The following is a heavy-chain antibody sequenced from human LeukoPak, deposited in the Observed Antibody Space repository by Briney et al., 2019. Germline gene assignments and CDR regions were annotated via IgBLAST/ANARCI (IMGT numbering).Heavy chain of an antibody. J-gene: IGHJ4*02. CDR2: MHTSGST. Sequence: PSETLSLTCTVSGGSIRSYYWSWIRQPAGKGLEWIGRMHTSGSTNYNPSLKSRVTISVDTSKNQFSLKLSSVTAADTAVYYCARGGSSGWLDYWGQGTLVTVSS. D-gene: IGHD6-19*01. CDR3: ARGGSSGWLDY. CDR1: GGSIRSYY. V-gene: IGHV4-4*07.